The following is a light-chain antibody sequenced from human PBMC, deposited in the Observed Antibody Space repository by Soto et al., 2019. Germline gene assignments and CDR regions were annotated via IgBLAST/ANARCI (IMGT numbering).Light chain of an antibody. J-gene: IGKJ1*01. Sequence: DIQMTQSPSSLSASVEDRVIITCRASQSISNHLNWYQQKPGKAPKLLIFAASSLQSGVPSRFSGSRSGPDFTLTISSLQPEDFATYYCQQAFSAEWTFGQGTKV. V-gene: IGKV1-39*01. CDR3: QQAFSAEWT. CDR2: AAS. CDR1: QSISNH.